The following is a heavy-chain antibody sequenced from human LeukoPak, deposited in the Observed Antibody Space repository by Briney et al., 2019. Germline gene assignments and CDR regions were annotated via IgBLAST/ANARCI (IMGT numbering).Heavy chain of an antibody. CDR2: IYYSGGT. V-gene: IGHV4-39*02. CDR1: GDSRGSSSHY. Sequence: PSETLSLTCTVSGDSRGSSSHYWGWIRQPPGKGLEWIVTIYYSGGTYYNPSLKSRVTMSVDTSKNQTSLKLTSVTAADTSIYYCAREYSGSYDYWGQGTLVTVSS. J-gene: IGHJ4*02. D-gene: IGHD1-26*01. CDR3: AREYSGSYDY.